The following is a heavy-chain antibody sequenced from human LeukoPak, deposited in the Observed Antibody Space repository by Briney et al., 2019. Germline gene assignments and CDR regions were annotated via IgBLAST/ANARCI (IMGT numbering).Heavy chain of an antibody. CDR3: ARLSSMWELLRKGYYFDY. D-gene: IGHD1-26*01. Sequence: ASVKVSCKASGYTFTGYYMHWVRQAPGQGLAWMGWINPNSGGTNYAQKFQGRVTMTRDTSISTAYMELSRLRSDDTAVYYCARLSSMWELLRKGYYFDYWGQGSLVTVSS. V-gene: IGHV1-2*02. J-gene: IGHJ4*02. CDR1: GYTFTGYY. CDR2: INPNSGGT.